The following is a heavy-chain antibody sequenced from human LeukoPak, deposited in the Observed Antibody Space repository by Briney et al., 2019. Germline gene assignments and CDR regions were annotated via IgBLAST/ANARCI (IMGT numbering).Heavy chain of an antibody. D-gene: IGHD6-19*01. CDR3: ARDRGSSGRAYL. CDR2: IYSDGAT. J-gene: IGHJ1*01. Sequence: SETLSLTCTVSGGSISNYHWSWLRQPAGKGLEWIGRIYSDGATNFNPSLKSRVSMSVDTSKNQISLKLSSVTAADTAVYYCARDRGSSGRAYLWGQGTLVTVSS. CDR1: GGSISNYH. V-gene: IGHV4-4*07.